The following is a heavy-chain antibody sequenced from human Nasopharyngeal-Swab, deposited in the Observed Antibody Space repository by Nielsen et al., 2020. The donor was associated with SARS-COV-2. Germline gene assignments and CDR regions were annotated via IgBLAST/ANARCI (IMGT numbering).Heavy chain of an antibody. Sequence: GESLKISCAASGFTFSSYWMHWVRQAPGKGLVWVSRINSDGSSTSYADSVKGRFTISRDNAKNTLYLQMNSLRAEDTAVYYCARESYNWNVYYYYGMDVWGQGTTVTVSS. CDR2: INSDGSST. J-gene: IGHJ6*02. CDR3: ARESYNWNVYYYYGMDV. V-gene: IGHV3-74*01. CDR1: GFTFSSYW. D-gene: IGHD1-1*01.